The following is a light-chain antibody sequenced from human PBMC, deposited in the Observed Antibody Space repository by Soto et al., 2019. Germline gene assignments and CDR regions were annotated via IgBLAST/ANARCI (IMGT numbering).Light chain of an antibody. CDR3: KQYNSLPYT. CDR2: AAF. J-gene: IGKJ2*01. CDR1: QGIRNY. V-gene: IGKV1-16*02. Sequence: DIQMTQSPSSLSASVGDRVTITCRASQGIRNYLAWFQQKPGKAPKSLIFAAFTLQNGVPSKFSGSGSGTDFTLTISSMQPEDSATYFCKQYNSLPYTFGQGTKMEIK.